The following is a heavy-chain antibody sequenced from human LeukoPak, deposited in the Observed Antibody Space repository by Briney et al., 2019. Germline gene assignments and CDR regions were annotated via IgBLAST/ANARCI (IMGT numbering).Heavy chain of an antibody. CDR1: GGSISSSNW. D-gene: IGHD3-16*01. CDR3: ATYVWGRHFDY. J-gene: IGHJ4*02. Sequence: SETLSLTCAVSGGSISSSNWWSWVRQPPGKGLEWIGEIYHSGSTNYNPSLKSRVTISLDTSMNQFSLKRSSVTAADTAVYYCATYVWGRHFDYWGQRTLVTVSS. CDR2: IYHSGST. V-gene: IGHV4-4*02.